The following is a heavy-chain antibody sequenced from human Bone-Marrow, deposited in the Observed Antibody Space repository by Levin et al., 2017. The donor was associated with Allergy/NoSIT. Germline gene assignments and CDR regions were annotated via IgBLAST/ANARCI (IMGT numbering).Heavy chain of an antibody. CDR3: AFGGFSGTYDY. D-gene: IGHD3-10*01. CDR2: IDPSTNDT. J-gene: IGHJ4*02. V-gene: IGHV1-2*02. CDR1: GYIFTAHY. Sequence: ASVKVSCRASGYIFTAHYMQWVRRAPGQGLEWMGWIDPSTNDTHCAQNFQGRITMTTDSSINTAYMELGSLRSDDTAVYYCAFGGFSGTYDYWGQGTPVLVSS.